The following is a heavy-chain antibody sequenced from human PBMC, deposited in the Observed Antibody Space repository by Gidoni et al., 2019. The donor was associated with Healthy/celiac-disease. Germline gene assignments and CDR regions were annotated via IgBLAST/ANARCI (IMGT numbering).Heavy chain of an antibody. CDR2: ISGSGGST. Sequence: EVQLLESGGGLVQPGGSLRLSCAVSGFTFSSYALSWVRQAPGKGLEWVSAISGSGGSTYYADSVKGRFTISRDNSKNTLYLQMNSLRAEDTAVYYCAKDRMTYYDFWSGLGPGDYWGQGTLVTVSS. CDR1: GFTFSSYA. J-gene: IGHJ4*02. V-gene: IGHV3-23*01. D-gene: IGHD3-3*01. CDR3: AKDRMTYYDFWSGLGPGDY.